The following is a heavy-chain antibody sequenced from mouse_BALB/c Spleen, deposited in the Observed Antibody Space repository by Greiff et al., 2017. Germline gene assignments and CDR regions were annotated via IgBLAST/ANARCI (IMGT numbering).Heavy chain of an antibody. V-gene: IGHV1-7*01. CDR2: INPSTGYT. Sequence: VQLQQPGAELVKPGASVKLSCKASGYTFTSYWMHWVKQRPGQGLEWIGYINPSTGYTEYNQKFKDKATLTADKSSSTAYMQLSSLTSEDSAVYYCARYWFAYWGQGTLVTVSA. CDR1: GYTFTSYW. CDR3: ARYWFAY. J-gene: IGHJ3*01.